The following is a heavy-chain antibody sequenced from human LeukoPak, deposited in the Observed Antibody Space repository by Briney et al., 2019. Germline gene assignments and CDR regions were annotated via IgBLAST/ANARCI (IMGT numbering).Heavy chain of an antibody. CDR2: IYYSGST. D-gene: IGHD2-2*02. V-gene: IGHV4-59*01. Sequence: SETLSLTCTVSGGSISSYYWSWIRQPPGKGLEWIGYIYYSGSTNYNPSLKRRVTISVDTSKKQFSLELSSVTAADTAVYYCSHCSSTTCYTGFDYWGQGTLVTVSS. J-gene: IGHJ4*02. CDR1: GGSISSYY. CDR3: SHCSSTTCYTGFDY.